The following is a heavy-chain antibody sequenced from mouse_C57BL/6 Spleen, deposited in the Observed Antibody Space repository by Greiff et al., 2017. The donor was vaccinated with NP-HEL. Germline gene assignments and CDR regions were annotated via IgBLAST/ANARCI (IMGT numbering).Heavy chain of an antibody. CDR1: GYTFTSYW. Sequence: QVHVKQPGAELVKPGASVKLSCKASGYTFTSYWMHWVKQRPGRGLEWIGRIDPNSGGTKYNEKFKSKATLTVDKPSSTAYMQLSSLTSEDSAVYYCARNDYDGSLLWDYWGQGTTLTVSS. CDR3: ARNDYDGSLLWDY. CDR2: IDPNSGGT. D-gene: IGHD2-4*01. J-gene: IGHJ2*01. V-gene: IGHV1-72*01.